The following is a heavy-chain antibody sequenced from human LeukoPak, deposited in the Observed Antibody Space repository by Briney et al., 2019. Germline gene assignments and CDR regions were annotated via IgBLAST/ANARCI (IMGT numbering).Heavy chain of an antibody. V-gene: IGHV3-30-3*01. D-gene: IGHD4/OR15-4a*01. Sequence: GGSLRLSCAASQFIFSYYAIHWVRQALGKGLEWVTSFSYDGGDKHYADSVKGRFTVSRDSSKNTVYLQMNGLTTADTAVYHCGKDLAGGALDVWGQGTTVTVS. CDR2: FSYDGGDK. J-gene: IGHJ6*02. CDR3: GKDLAGGALDV. CDR1: QFIFSYYA.